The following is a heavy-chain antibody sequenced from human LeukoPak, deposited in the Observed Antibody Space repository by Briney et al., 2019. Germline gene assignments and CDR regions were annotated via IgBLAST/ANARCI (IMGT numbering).Heavy chain of an antibody. CDR3: ARDGSSTVTKPDWLDP. Sequence: HSGGSLRLSCAASGFTFSTNSMNWVRQAPGKGLEWVSYISSSSSAIYYADSVKGRFTVSRDNARNSLFLQMDSLRADDTAVYYCARDGSSTVTKPDWLDPWGQGTLVTVSS. CDR1: GFTFSTNS. CDR2: ISSSSSAI. D-gene: IGHD4-17*01. V-gene: IGHV3-48*04. J-gene: IGHJ5*02.